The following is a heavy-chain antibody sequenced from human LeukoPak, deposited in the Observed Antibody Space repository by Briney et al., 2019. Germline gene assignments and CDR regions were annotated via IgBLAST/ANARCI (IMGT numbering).Heavy chain of an antibody. Sequence: GGSLRLSCAASGFTFSSYSMNWVRQAPGKGLEWVSYISSSSSTIYYADSVKGRFTISRDNAKNSLYLQMNSLRAEDTAVYFCAGGSGWVTDSWGQGTLVTVSA. D-gene: IGHD6-19*01. J-gene: IGHJ4*02. V-gene: IGHV3-48*04. CDR1: GFTFSSYS. CDR2: ISSSSSTI. CDR3: AGGSGWVTDS.